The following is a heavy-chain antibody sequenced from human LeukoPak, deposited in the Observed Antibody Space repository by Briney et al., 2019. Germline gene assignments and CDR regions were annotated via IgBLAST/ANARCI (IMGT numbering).Heavy chain of an antibody. CDR1: GFTFSSYA. D-gene: IGHD3-22*01. V-gene: IGHV3-30-3*01. J-gene: IGHJ4*02. CDR2: ISYDGSNK. CDR3: ARAQGRYYYDSSGYPL. Sequence: GRSLRLSCAASGFTFSSYAMHWVRQAPGKGLEWVAVISYDGSNKYYADSVKGRFTISRDNSKNTLYPQMNSLRAEDTAVYYCARAQGRYYYDSSGYPLWGQGTLVTVSS.